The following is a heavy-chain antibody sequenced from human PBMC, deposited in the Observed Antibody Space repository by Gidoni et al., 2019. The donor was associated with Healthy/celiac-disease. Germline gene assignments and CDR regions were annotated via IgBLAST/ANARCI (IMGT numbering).Heavy chain of an antibody. Sequence: EVQLLESGGCLVQPWGSLSLSCAASGYTFSSYAMSWGGQAPGKGLGWVSAISGSGGSTYYADSVKGRFTISRDNSKNTLYLQMNSLRAEDTAVYYCAKGGYSSGWSLDYWGQGTLVTVSS. CDR2: ISGSGGST. CDR1: GYTFSSYA. J-gene: IGHJ4*02. D-gene: IGHD6-19*01. V-gene: IGHV3-23*01. CDR3: AKGGYSSGWSLDY.